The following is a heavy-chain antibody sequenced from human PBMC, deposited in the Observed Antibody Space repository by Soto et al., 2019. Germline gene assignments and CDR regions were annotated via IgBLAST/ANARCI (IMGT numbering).Heavy chain of an antibody. D-gene: IGHD3-3*01. V-gene: IGHV6-1*01. CDR2: TYYRSKWYN. CDR3: ATDQGGTTIFGVVKERVFDY. Sequence: SQTLSLTCAISGDSVSSNSAAWNWIRQSPSRGLEWLGRTYYRSKWYNDYAVSVKSRITINPDTSKNQFSLQLNSVTPEDTAVYYCATDQGGTTIFGVVKERVFDYWGQGTLVTVSS. CDR1: GDSVSSNSAA. J-gene: IGHJ4*02.